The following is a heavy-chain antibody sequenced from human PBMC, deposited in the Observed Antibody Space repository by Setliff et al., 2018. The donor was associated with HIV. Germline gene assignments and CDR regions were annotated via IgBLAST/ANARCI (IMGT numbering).Heavy chain of an antibody. CDR1: GYSFTNHY. Sequence: ASVKVSCKPSGYSFTNHYMHWVRQAPGQGLEWMGVINPTGGSTRNTQKFQGRVTLTTDTSTTTAYMELSSLRSEDTALYYCAGSILTGYYTFGADYWGQGTLVTVSS. V-gene: IGHV1-46*01. CDR3: AGSILTGYYTFGADY. CDR2: INPTGGST. J-gene: IGHJ4*02. D-gene: IGHD3-9*01.